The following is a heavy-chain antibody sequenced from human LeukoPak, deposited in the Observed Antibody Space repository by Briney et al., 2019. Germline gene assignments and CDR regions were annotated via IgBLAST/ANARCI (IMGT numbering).Heavy chain of an antibody. CDR3: ATETNGRHYDY. V-gene: IGHV3-21*04. CDR2: IGPTGSDR. Sequence: GGSLRLSCTASGPTFSTSGFNWVRQAPGKGLEWVASIGPTGSDRYHADSIKGRFTISRDNANNFLYLQMNSLRAADTAVYYCATETNGRHYDYWGQGTLLTVSS. D-gene: IGHD1-14*01. J-gene: IGHJ4*02. CDR1: GPTFSTSG.